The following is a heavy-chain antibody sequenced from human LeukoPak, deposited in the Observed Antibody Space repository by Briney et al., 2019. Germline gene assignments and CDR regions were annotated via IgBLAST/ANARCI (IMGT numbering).Heavy chain of an antibody. J-gene: IGHJ4*02. Sequence: GASVKVSCKASGGTFSSYAISWVRQAPGQGLEWMGGTIPIFGTANYAQKFQGRVTITADESTSTAYMELSSLRSEDTAVYYCARRLLTGYYTYDYWGQGTLVTVSS. CDR1: GGTFSSYA. CDR2: TIPIFGTA. D-gene: IGHD3-9*01. V-gene: IGHV1-69*13. CDR3: ARRLLTGYYTYDY.